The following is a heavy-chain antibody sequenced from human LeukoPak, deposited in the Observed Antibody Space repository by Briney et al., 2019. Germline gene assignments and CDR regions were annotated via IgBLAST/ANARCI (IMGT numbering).Heavy chain of an antibody. J-gene: IGHJ4*02. V-gene: IGHV4-59*01. D-gene: IGHD3-10*01. CDR3: ARDRGVTGSFDY. CDR1: GGPISSYY. Sequence: SETRSLTCSVSGGPISSYYWSWIRQPPGKGLEWIGYIYDTGSINYNPSLKSRVTISVDTSKKQFSLRLTSVTAADTAVYYCARDRGVTGSFDYWGQGTLVTVSS. CDR2: IYDTGSI.